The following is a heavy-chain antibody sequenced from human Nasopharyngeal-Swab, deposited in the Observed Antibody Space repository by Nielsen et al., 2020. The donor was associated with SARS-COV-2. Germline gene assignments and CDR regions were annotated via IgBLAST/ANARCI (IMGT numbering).Heavy chain of an antibody. CDR1: GFTFSPYT. J-gene: IGHJ4*02. CDR3: ARERGGGYGDY. Sequence: GGSLRLSCATSGFTFSPYTMTWVRQAPGKGLQWISYITSGNSVQYADSVGGRFTISRDNAKTSLYLQMNSLTAEDTAVYYCARERGGGYGDYWGQGTLVTVSS. D-gene: IGHD5-12*01. V-gene: IGHV3-48*04. CDR2: ITSGNSV.